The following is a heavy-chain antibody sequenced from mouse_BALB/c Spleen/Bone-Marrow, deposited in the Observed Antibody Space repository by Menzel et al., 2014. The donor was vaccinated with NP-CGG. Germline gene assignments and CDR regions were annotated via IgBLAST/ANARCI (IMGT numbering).Heavy chain of an antibody. CDR1: GFNIKDTY. D-gene: IGHD1-1*01. CDR2: IDPANGNT. Sequence: EVHLVESGAELVKPGASVKLSCTASGFNIKDTYMHWVKQRPEQGLEWIGRIDPANGNTKYDPKFQGKATVTADTSSNTAYLQLSSLTSEDTAVYYCAYGSSYGYFDYWGQGTTLTVSS. CDR3: AYGSSYGYFDY. V-gene: IGHV14-3*02. J-gene: IGHJ2*01.